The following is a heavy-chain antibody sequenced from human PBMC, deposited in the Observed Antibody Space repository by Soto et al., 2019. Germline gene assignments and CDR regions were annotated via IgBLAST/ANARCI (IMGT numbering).Heavy chain of an antibody. J-gene: IGHJ5*02. CDR3: AREENYYDSSGPGGWFDP. Sequence: ASVKVSCKASGYTFTSYGISWVRQAPGQWLEWMGWISAYNGNTNYAQKLQGRVTMTTDTSTSTAYMELRSLRSDDTAVYYCAREENYYDSSGPGGWFDPWGQGTLVTVSS. CDR2: ISAYNGNT. CDR1: GYTFTSYG. V-gene: IGHV1-18*04. D-gene: IGHD3-22*01.